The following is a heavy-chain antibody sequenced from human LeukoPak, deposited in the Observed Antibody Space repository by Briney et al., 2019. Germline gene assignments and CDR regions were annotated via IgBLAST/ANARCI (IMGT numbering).Heavy chain of an antibody. CDR3: ARELKGNYCSSTSCYTGNWFDP. D-gene: IGHD2-2*02. CDR1: GFTFTSYG. Sequence: GGSLRLSCAASGFTFTSYGISWVRQAPGQGLEWMGWISAYNGNTNYAQKLQGRVTMTTDTSTSTAHMELRSLRSDDTAVYYCARELKGNYCSSTSCYTGNWFDPWGQGTLVTVSS. V-gene: IGHV1-18*01. J-gene: IGHJ5*02. CDR2: ISAYNGNT.